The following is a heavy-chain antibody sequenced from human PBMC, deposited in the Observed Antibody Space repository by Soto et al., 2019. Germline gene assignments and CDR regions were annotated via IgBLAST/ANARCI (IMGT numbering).Heavy chain of an antibody. CDR3: TRDLNHDTGP. J-gene: IGHJ5*02. Sequence: GSLRLSCAASGFTFSSYAMSWVRQAPGKGLEWVSGISGSGDSTYYADSVKGRFTISRDNAKNSVFLQMNSLRGEDTALYYCTRDLNHDTGPWGQGTQVTVSS. V-gene: IGHV3-23*01. CDR1: GFTFSSYA. D-gene: IGHD2-8*02. CDR2: ISGSGDST.